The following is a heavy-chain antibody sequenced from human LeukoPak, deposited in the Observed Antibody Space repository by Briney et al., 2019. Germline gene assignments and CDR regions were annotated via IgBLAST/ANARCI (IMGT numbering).Heavy chain of an antibody. Sequence: GGTLRLSCAASGFTFSSYGMSWVRQAPGKGLEWVSSITGSGGSTYYADSVKGRFTISRDNSKNTLYLQMNSLRAEDTAVYYCAGGIAAADMWGQGTLVTVSS. J-gene: IGHJ4*02. V-gene: IGHV3-23*01. D-gene: IGHD6-13*01. CDR2: ITGSGGST. CDR1: GFTFSSYG. CDR3: AGGIAAADM.